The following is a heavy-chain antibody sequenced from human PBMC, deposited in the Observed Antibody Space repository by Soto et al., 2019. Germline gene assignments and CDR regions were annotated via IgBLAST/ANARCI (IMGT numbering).Heavy chain of an antibody. Sequence: ESGGGVVQPGRSLRLSCAASGFTFSSYAMHWVRQAPGKGLEWVAVISYDGSNKYYADSVKGRFTISRDNSKNTLYLQMNSLRAEDTAVYYCAREVLRFLEWARGMDVWGQGTTVTVSS. CDR2: ISYDGSNK. D-gene: IGHD3-3*01. J-gene: IGHJ6*02. CDR3: AREVLRFLEWARGMDV. CDR1: GFTFSSYA. V-gene: IGHV3-30-3*01.